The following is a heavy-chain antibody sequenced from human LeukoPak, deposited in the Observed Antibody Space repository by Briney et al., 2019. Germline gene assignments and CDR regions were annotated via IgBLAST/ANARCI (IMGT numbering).Heavy chain of an antibody. CDR1: GGSFSGYY. CDR2: INHSGST. V-gene: IGHV4-34*01. CDR3: ARGRPKPNYVWGSYSPVFDY. J-gene: IGHJ4*02. D-gene: IGHD3-16*01. Sequence: PSETLSLTCAVYGGSFSGYYWSWIRQPPGKGLEWIGEINHSGSTNYNPSLKSRVTISVDTSKNQFSLKLSSVTAADTAVYYCARGRPKPNYVWGSYSPVFDYWGQGTLVTVSS.